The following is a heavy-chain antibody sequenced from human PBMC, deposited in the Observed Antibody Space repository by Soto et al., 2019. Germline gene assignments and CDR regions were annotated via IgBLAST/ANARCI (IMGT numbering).Heavy chain of an antibody. CDR1: GFTFSSYG. Sequence: GGSLRLSCAASGFTFSSYGMHWVRQAPGKGLEWVAVISYDGSNKYYADSVKGRFTISRDNSKNTLYLQMNSLRAEDTAVYYCAKDPVPLSSGWFSRPTYYGMDVWGQGTTVTVSS. J-gene: IGHJ6*02. D-gene: IGHD6-19*01. CDR2: ISYDGSNK. CDR3: AKDPVPLSSGWFSRPTYYGMDV. V-gene: IGHV3-30*18.